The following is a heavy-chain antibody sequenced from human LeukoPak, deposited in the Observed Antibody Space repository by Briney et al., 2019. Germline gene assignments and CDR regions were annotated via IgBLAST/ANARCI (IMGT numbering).Heavy chain of an antibody. CDR3: ARETKVDTAYHC. CDR1: GFTVSSNY. V-gene: IGHV3-53*01. D-gene: IGHD5-18*01. J-gene: IGHJ4*02. Sequence: GGSLRLSCAASGFTVSSNYMSWVRQAPGKGLEWVSVIYSGGSTYYADSVKGRFTISRDNSKNTLYLQMNSLRAEDTAVYYCARETKVDTAYHCWGQGTLVTVSS. CDR2: IYSGGST.